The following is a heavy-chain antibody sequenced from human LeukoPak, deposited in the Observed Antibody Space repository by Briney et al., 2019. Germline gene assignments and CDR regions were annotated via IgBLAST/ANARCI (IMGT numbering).Heavy chain of an antibody. CDR1: GYSFTTYL. V-gene: IGHV5-51*01. J-gene: IGHJ5*01. Sequence: GESLKISCKGSGYSFTTYLIAWVRQMPGKGLEWMGIINPGDSNTKYSPSVQGQVTISVDKSIGTAYLQWNSLKASDTAIYYCARKNRTPLRNNWFDSWGQGTLVTVSS. CDR3: ARKNRTPLRNNWFDS. D-gene: IGHD1-1*01. CDR2: INPGDSNT.